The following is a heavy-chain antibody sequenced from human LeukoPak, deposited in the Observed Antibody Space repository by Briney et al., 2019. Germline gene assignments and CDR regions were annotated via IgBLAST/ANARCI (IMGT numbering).Heavy chain of an antibody. CDR3: ARGSAYYGSGRDYMDV. CDR1: GFIFSSYA. D-gene: IGHD3-10*01. V-gene: IGHV3-30*04. CDR2: ISYDGSNK. J-gene: IGHJ6*03. Sequence: GGSLRLSCAASGFIFSSYAMHWVRQAPGKGLEWVAVISYDGSNKYYADSVKGRFTISRDNSKNTLYLQMNSLRVEDTTVYSCARGSAYYGSGRDYMDVWGKGTTVTVSS.